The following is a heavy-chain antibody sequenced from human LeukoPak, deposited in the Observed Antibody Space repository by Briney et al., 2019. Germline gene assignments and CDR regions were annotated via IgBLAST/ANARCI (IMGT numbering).Heavy chain of an antibody. J-gene: IGHJ5*02. CDR1: GFTFSSYA. CDR2: ISYDGSNK. D-gene: IGHD2-2*01. Sequence: GGSLRLSCAASGFTFSSYAMHWVRQAPGKGLEWVAVISYDGSNKYYADSVKGRFTISRDNSKNTLYLQMNSLRAEDTAVYYCASVMGYCSSTSCGFLPGFDPWGQGTLVTVSS. V-gene: IGHV3-30-3*01. CDR3: ASVMGYCSSTSCGFLPGFDP.